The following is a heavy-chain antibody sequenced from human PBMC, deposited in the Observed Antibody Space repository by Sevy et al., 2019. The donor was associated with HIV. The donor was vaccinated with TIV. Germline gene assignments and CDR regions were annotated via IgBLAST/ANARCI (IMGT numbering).Heavy chain of an antibody. Sequence: GGSLRLSCAASGFTFSSYWMHWVRQAPGKGLVWVSRINSDGSSTSYADSVKGRFTISRDNAKNTLYLQMNTLRAEDTAVYDCAREEYYDYIWGAWDYYYYGMDVWGQGTTVTVSS. CDR1: GFTFSSYW. CDR3: AREEYYDYIWGAWDYYYYGMDV. CDR2: INSDGSST. D-gene: IGHD3-16*01. J-gene: IGHJ6*02. V-gene: IGHV3-74*01.